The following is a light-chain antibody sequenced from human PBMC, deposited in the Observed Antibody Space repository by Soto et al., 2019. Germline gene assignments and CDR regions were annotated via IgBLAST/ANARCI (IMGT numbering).Light chain of an antibody. J-gene: IGKJ1*01. CDR1: HNVSSSY. Sequence: ELVLPQSPGTLSLSPGERATLSCRASHNVSSSYLAWYQQKPGQAPRLLIYGASSRATGIPDRFSGGGSGTEFTLTISSLQSEDFAIYFCQQYNTCPRTFGQGTKVDIK. CDR2: GAS. CDR3: QQYNTCPRT. V-gene: IGKV3-20*01.